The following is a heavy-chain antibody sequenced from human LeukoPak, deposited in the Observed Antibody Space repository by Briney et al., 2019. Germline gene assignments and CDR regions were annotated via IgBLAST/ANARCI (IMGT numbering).Heavy chain of an antibody. CDR3: ARGVVRITIFGVVINWFDP. CDR1: GYSISSGYY. V-gene: IGHV4-38-2*02. Sequence: SETLSLTCTVSGYSISSGYYWGWIRQPPGKGLEWIESIYHIGITYYNPSLKRRVTISVDTSKNQFSLKLSSAAAADTAVYYCARGVVRITIFGVVINWFDPWGQGTLVTVSS. J-gene: IGHJ5*02. CDR2: IYHIGIT. D-gene: IGHD3-3*01.